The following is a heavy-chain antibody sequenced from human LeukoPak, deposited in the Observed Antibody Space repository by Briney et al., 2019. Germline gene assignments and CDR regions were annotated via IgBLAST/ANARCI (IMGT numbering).Heavy chain of an antibody. Sequence: PSETLSLTCAVYGGSFSGYYWSWIRQPPGKGLEWIGEINHSGSTNYNPSLKSRVTISVDTSKNQFSLKLSSVTAADTAVYYCARNRAFNYYGSGSYSYYFDYWGQGTLVTVSS. CDR1: GGSFSGYY. D-gene: IGHD3-10*01. V-gene: IGHV4-34*01. CDR3: ARNRAFNYYGSGSYSYYFDY. CDR2: INHSGST. J-gene: IGHJ4*02.